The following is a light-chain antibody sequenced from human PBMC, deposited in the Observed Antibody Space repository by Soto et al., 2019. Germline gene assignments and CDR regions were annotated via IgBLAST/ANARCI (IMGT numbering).Light chain of an antibody. CDR1: SSNIGAGYD. Sequence: QPVLTQPPSVSGAPGQRATISSTESSSNIGAGYDVHWYQQLPGTAPKLLIYGNSNRPSGVPDRFSGSKSGTSASLAITGLQAEDEADYYCQSYDSSLSGWVFGGGTKLTVL. CDR2: GNS. V-gene: IGLV1-40*01. J-gene: IGLJ3*02. CDR3: QSYDSSLSGWV.